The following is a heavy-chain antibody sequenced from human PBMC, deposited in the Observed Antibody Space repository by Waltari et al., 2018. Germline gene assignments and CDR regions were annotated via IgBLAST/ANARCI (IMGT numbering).Heavy chain of an antibody. CDR1: DFTFSHTW. CDR2: MNSDATIK. D-gene: IGHD6-19*01. V-gene: IGHV3-74*01. Sequence: EVTLVESGGGLVQPGGSLILSCAPSDFTFSHTWIPWVRLAPGKGLVWVSRMNSDATIKDYADSVKGRFTISRDNAENTLYLQMNSLRIEDTAIYYCVRGSSGWYGTDFGGQGTLVTVSS. CDR3: VRGSSGWYGTDF. J-gene: IGHJ4*02.